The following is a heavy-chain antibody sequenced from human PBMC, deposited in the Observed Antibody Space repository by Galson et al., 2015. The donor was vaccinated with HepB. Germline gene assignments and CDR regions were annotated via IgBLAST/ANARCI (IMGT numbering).Heavy chain of an antibody. CDR1: GFIVSSNY. Sequence: SLRLSCAASGFIVSSNYMSCVRQAPGKGLEWVSVIYSGGSTYYADSVKDRLTTFRDNSKNTLYLQMNSLRAEDTAVYYCASDIVATSWYYGMDVWGQGTTVTVSS. J-gene: IGHJ6*02. CDR2: IYSGGST. CDR3: ASDIVATSWYYGMDV. V-gene: IGHV3-66*02. D-gene: IGHD5-12*01.